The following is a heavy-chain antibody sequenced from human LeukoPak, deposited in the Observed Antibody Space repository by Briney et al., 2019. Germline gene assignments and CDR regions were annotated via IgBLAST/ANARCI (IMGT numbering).Heavy chain of an antibody. Sequence: SETLSLTCTASGGSISSYSWSWIRQPAGKGLEWIGRIYTSGSTKYNPSFTSRVTMSVDTSKNQFSLKLRSVTAADTAVYYCARAVHCSGGSCYFDYWGQGTLVTVSS. CDR3: ARAVHCSGGSCYFDY. J-gene: IGHJ4*02. D-gene: IGHD2-15*01. V-gene: IGHV4-4*07. CDR2: IYTSGST. CDR1: GGSISSYS.